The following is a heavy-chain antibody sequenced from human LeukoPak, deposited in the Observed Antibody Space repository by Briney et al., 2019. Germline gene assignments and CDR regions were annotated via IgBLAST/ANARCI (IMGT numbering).Heavy chain of an antibody. D-gene: IGHD3-22*01. V-gene: IGHV4-59*01. CDR3: ASYSYYYDSSGYFDY. J-gene: IGHJ4*02. CDR1: GGSISSYY. Sequence: SETLSLTCTVSGGSISSYYWSWIRQPPGKGLEWIGYIYYSGSTNYNPSLKSRVTISVDTSKNQFPLKLSSVTAADTAVYYCASYSYYYDSSGYFDYWGQGTLVTVSS. CDR2: IYYSGST.